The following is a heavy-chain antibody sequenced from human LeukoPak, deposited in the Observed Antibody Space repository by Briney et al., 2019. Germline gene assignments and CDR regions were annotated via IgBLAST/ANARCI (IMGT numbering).Heavy chain of an antibody. CDR2: INPSGGST. D-gene: IGHD5-24*01. J-gene: IGHJ4*02. V-gene: IGHV1-46*01. CDR3: ERDSVELATKGLDY. CDR1: GYTFTSYY. Sequence: ASVKLSCKASGYTFTSYYMHWVRQAPEQGLEWMGIINPSGGSTSYAQKFQGRVTMTRDMSTSTVYMELSSLRSEDTAVYYCERDSVELATKGLDYWGQGTLVTVSS.